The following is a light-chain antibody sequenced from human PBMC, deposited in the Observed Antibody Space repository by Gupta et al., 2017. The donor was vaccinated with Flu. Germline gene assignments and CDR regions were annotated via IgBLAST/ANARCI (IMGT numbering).Light chain of an antibody. CDR2: GKN. CDR1: SLRSYY. Sequence: ALGQTVRITCQGDSLRSYYASWYQQKPGQAPVLVIYGKNNRPSGIPDRFSGSSSGNTASLTITGAQAEDEADYYCNSRDSSGAVFGGGTQLTVL. V-gene: IGLV3-19*01. J-gene: IGLJ7*01. CDR3: NSRDSSGAV.